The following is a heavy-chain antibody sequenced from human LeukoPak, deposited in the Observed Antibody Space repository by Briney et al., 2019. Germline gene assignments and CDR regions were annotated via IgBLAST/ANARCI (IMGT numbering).Heavy chain of an antibody. D-gene: IGHD6-13*01. CDR2: IYHSGST. Sequence: PSGTLSLTCAVSGGSISSSNRWSWVRQPPGKGLEWIGEIYHSGSTNYNPSLKSRVTISVDKSKNQFSLKLSFVTAADTAVYYCARVSGSSWDHDAFDIWGQGTMVTVSS. V-gene: IGHV4-4*02. CDR1: GGSISSSNR. J-gene: IGHJ3*02. CDR3: ARVSGSSWDHDAFDI.